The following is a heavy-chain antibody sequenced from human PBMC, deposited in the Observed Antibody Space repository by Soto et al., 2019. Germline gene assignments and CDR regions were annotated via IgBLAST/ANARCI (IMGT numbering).Heavy chain of an antibody. CDR3: ARRGYYDFWSGYQKQYYYYYYMDV. Sequence: SETLSLTCTVSGGSISSSSYYWGWIRQPPGKGLEWIGSIYYSGSTYYNPSLKSRVTISVDTSKNQFSLKLSSVTAADTAVYYCARRGYYDFWSGYQKQYYYYYYMDVWGKGTTVTVSS. V-gene: IGHV4-39*01. CDR2: IYYSGST. J-gene: IGHJ6*03. D-gene: IGHD3-3*01. CDR1: GGSISSSSYY.